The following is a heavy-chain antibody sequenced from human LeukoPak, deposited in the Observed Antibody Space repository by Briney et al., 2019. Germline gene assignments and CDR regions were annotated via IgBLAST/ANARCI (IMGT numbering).Heavy chain of an antibody. Sequence: GGSLRLSCAASGFTFSSYSMNWVRQAPGKGLEWVSSISSSSSYINYADSVRGRFTISRGNAKNSLFLQMDSLRGEDTAVYYCARCTTGKTFGSLRGIKKSREIDFWGQGTLVTVSS. D-gene: IGHD1-1*01. J-gene: IGHJ4*02. V-gene: IGHV3-21*01. CDR2: ISSSSSYI. CDR1: GFTFSSYS. CDR3: ARCTTGKTFGSLRGIKKSREIDF.